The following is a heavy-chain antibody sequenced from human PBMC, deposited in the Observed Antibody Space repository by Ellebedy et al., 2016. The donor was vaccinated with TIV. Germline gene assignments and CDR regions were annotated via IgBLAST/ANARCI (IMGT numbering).Heavy chain of an antibody. CDR1: GYTFTSYY. CDR2: INPSGGST. D-gene: IGHD4-17*01. Sequence: AASVKVSCKASGYTFTSYYMHWVRQAPGQGLEWMGIINPSGGSTSYAQKLQGRVTMTRDTSTSTVYLELSSLRSEDTAVYYCARGANYGDYGEKGDWFDPWGQGTLVTVSS. V-gene: IGHV1-46*04. CDR3: ARGANYGDYGEKGDWFDP. J-gene: IGHJ5*02.